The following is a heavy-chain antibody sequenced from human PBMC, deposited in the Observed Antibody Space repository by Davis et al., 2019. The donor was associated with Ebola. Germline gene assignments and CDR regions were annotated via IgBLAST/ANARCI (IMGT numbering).Heavy chain of an antibody. Sequence: GESLKISCAASGFTFSSNSMNWVRQAPRNRLFFFSTLGTSADTYYADSVKGRFTISRDNSKNTLYLQMNGLRVEDTAIYYCAKDTSNIWFDIWGQGTNVTVSS. CDR2: LGTSADT. V-gene: IGHV3-23*01. CDR3: AKDTSNIWFDI. D-gene: IGHD1-26*01. CDR1: GFTFSSNS. J-gene: IGHJ3*02.